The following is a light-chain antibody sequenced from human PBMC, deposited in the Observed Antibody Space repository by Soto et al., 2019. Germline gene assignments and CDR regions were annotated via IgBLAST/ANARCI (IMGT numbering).Light chain of an antibody. CDR2: DAS. V-gene: IGKV1-5*01. Sequence: DIQMTQPPSTLSASVVDRVTITCRASQSISNRLAWYQQKPGKAPKVLIYDASSLESGVPSRFSGSGSGTEFTLTISSLQPDDFATYYCQQYNSDSWTFGQGTKVDIK. CDR1: QSISNR. J-gene: IGKJ1*01. CDR3: QQYNSDSWT.